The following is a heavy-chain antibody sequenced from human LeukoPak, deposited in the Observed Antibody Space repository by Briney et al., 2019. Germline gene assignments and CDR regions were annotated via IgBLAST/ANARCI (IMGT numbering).Heavy chain of an antibody. CDR3: AKVPRTRIVVVVAAPVYYFDY. V-gene: IGHV3-21*04. CDR2: ISSSSSYI. D-gene: IGHD2-15*01. J-gene: IGHJ4*02. CDR1: GFTFSSYS. Sequence: GGSLRLSCAASGFTFSSYSMNWVRQAPGKGLEWVSSISSSSSYIYYADSVKGRFTISRDNAKNSLYLQMNSLRAEDTAVYYCAKVPRTRIVVVVAAPVYYFDYWGQGTLVTVSS.